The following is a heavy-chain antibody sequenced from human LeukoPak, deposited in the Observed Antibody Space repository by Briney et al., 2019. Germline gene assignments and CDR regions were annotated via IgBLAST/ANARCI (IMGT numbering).Heavy chain of an antibody. CDR1: GGSISSYY. CDR2: IYYSGST. J-gene: IGHJ5*02. Sequence: SETLSLTCTVSGGSISSYYWSWIRQPPGKGLEWIGYIYYSGSTNYNPSLKSRVTISVDTSKNQFSLRLSSVTAADTAVYYCARLYYYDSSGYGTSWGQGTLVTVSS. V-gene: IGHV4-59*01. D-gene: IGHD3-22*01. CDR3: ARLYYYDSSGYGTS.